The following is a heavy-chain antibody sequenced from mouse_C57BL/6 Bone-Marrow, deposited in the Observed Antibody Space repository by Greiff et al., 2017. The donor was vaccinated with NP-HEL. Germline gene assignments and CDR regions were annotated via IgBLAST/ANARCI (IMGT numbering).Heavy chain of an antibody. CDR2: ISSGGSYT. D-gene: IGHD2-3*01. V-gene: IGHV5-6*02. J-gene: IGHJ3*01. Sequence: DVKLVESGGDLVKPGGSLKLSCAASGFTFSSYGMSWVRQTPDKRLEWVGTISSGGSYTYYPASVKGRFTIPRDNAKNTLYLQMSSLKSDDTAMYYCARQWLLFAYWGQGTLVTVSA. CDR3: ARQWLLFAY. CDR1: GFTFSSYG.